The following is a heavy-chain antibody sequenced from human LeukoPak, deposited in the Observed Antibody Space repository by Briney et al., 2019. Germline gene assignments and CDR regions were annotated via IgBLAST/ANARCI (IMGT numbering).Heavy chain of an antibody. D-gene: IGHD3-3*01. CDR2: IYTSGST. Sequence: PSGTLSLTCTVPGGSISSYYWSWIRQPAGKGLEWIGRIYTSGSTNYNPSLKSRVTMSVDTSKNQFSLKLSSVTAADTAVYYCARDSRVATIFGVVTRKYYYYMDVWGKGTTVTVSS. J-gene: IGHJ6*03. CDR3: ARDSRVATIFGVVTRKYYYYMDV. V-gene: IGHV4-4*07. CDR1: GGSISSYY.